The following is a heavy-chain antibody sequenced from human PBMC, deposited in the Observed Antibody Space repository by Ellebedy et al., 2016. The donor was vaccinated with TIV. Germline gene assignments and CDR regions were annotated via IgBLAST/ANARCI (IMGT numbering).Heavy chain of an antibody. J-gene: IGHJ5*02. CDR2: IRASEPDS. V-gene: IGHV1-18*01. D-gene: IGHD2-15*01. Sequence: AASVKVSCKASGYTFSNYGISWVRQAHGQGLDWMGWIRASEPDSNYAQKFRDRVTLTIDTPTTTASMELRILRSDDTAVYYCARDYYCSGGSCSDCFDPWGQGTLVIVSS. CDR3: ARDYYCSGGSCSDCFDP. CDR1: GYTFSNYG.